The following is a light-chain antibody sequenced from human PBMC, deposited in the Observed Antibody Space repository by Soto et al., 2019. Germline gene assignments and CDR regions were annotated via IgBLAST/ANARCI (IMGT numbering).Light chain of an antibody. CDR3: QQSYSTPPT. Sequence: DIQMTQSPSSRSVSVGDRVTITCRTSQSINTYLNWYQQKPGKAPKLLIYAASDLQSGVPSRFSGSGSGTGFTLTISSLQPEDFATYYCQQSYSTPPTFGQGTKVDIK. CDR1: QSINTY. CDR2: AAS. J-gene: IGKJ1*01. V-gene: IGKV1-39*01.